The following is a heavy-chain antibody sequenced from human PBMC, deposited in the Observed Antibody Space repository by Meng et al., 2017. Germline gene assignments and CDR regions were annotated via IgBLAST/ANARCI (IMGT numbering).Heavy chain of an antibody. Sequence: AETLSPTGTVTGYSISSGYYWGWIRQPPGKGLEWIGSIYHSGSTYYNPSLKSRVTTSVDTSKNQFSLKLSSVTAAVSAVYYCARARPLSSRRSNDYWGQGTLVTVSS. CDR2: IYHSGST. V-gene: IGHV4-38-2*02. D-gene: IGHD1-14*01. CDR1: GYSISSGYY. J-gene: IGHJ4*02. CDR3: ARARPLSSRRSNDY.